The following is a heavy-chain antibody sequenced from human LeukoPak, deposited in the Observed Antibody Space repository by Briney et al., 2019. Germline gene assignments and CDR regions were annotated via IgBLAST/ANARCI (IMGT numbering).Heavy chain of an antibody. D-gene: IGHD5-18*01. CDR2: IVVGSGNT. J-gene: IGHJ4*02. V-gene: IGHV1-58*02. CDR3: AREDTAMAQCFDY. Sequence: SVKVSCKASGFTFTSSAMQWVRQARGQRLEWIGWIVVGSGNTNYAQKFQERVTITRDMSTSTAYMELSSLRSEDTAVYYCAREDTAMAQCFDYWGQGTLVTVSS. CDR1: GFTFTSSA.